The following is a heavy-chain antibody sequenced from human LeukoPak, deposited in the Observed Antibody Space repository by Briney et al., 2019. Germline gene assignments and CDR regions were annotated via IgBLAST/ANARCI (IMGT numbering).Heavy chain of an antibody. CDR2: IIPIFDTT. CDR3: ARDQNLPDY. J-gene: IGHJ4*02. V-gene: IGHV1-69*06. CDR1: GGTFSSYA. Sequence: SVKVSCKASGGTFSSYAINWVRQAPGQGLEWMGGIIPIFDTTNYAQNFQGRVTITADKSANTAYMELRSLRSDDTAVYYCARDQNLPDYWGQGTLVTVSS.